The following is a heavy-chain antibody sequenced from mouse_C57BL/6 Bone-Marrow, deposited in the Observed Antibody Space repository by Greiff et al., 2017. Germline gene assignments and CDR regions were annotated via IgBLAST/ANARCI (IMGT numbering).Heavy chain of an antibody. CDR2: INPYNGGT. V-gene: IGHV1-19*01. Sequence: EVKVVESGPVLVKPGASVKMSCKASGYTFTDYYMNWVKQSHGTSLEWIGVINPYNGGTSYNQKFKGKATLTVDKSSSTAYMELNSLTSEDSAVYYCASNYSNYFDYWGQGTTLTVSS. J-gene: IGHJ2*01. CDR1: GYTFTDYY. D-gene: IGHD2-5*01. CDR3: ASNYSNYFDY.